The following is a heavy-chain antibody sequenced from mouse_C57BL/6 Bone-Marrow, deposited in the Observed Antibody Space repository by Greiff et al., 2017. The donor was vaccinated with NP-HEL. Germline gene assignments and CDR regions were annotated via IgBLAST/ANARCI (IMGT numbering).Heavy chain of an antibody. Sequence: QVQLQQPGAELVKPGASVKMSCKASGYTFTSYWITWVKQRPGQGLEWIGDIYPGSGSTNYNEKFKSKATLTVETSSSTAYMQLSSLTSEDSAVYYCAISYYGSFWYFDVWGTGTTVTVSS. V-gene: IGHV1-55*01. CDR2: IYPGSGST. CDR1: GYTFTSYW. D-gene: IGHD1-1*01. CDR3: AISYYGSFWYFDV. J-gene: IGHJ1*03.